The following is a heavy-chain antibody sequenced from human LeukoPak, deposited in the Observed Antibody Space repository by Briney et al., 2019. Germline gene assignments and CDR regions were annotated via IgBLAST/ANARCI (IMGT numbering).Heavy chain of an antibody. CDR3: ARDKGPYIAAALGY. D-gene: IGHD6-13*01. V-gene: IGHV3-48*04. CDR1: GFTFSSYS. J-gene: IGHJ4*02. CDR2: ISSSSSTI. Sequence: GGSLRLSCAASGFTFSSYSMNWVRQAPGKGLEWVSYISSSSSTIYYADSVKGRFTISRDNAKNSLYLQMNSLRAEDTAVYYCARDKGPYIAAALGYWGQGTLVTVSS.